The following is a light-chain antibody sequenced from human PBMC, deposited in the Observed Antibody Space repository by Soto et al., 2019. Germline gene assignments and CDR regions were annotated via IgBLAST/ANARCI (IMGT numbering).Light chain of an antibody. J-gene: IGLJ3*02. CDR1: SSDVGGYDH. CDR3: SSYTNKDTLL. CDR2: DVT. V-gene: IGLV2-14*03. Sequence: QSALTQPASVSGSPGQSITISCTGTSSDVGGYDHVSWYQQHPGKAPKLIIYDVTVRPSGISRRFSGSKSDNTASLAVSGLQPEDEDDYYCSSYTNKDTLLFGGGTKLTVL.